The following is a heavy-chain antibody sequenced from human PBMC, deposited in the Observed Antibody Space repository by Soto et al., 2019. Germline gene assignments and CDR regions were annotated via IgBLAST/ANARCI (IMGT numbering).Heavy chain of an antibody. V-gene: IGHV4-34*01. CDR1: GGSFSGYY. D-gene: IGHD3-3*01. CDR3: ATRLLVLRFLEWLPDNFDY. CDR2: INHSGST. Sequence: SETLSLTCAVYGGSFSGYYWSWIRQPPGKGLEWIGEINHSGSTNYNPSLKSRVTISVDTSKNQFSLKLSSVTAADTAVYYCATRLLVLRFLEWLPDNFDYWGQVTLVTVSS. J-gene: IGHJ4*02.